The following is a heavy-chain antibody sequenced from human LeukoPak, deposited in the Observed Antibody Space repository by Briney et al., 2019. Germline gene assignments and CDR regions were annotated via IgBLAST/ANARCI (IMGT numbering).Heavy chain of an antibody. CDR3: ARGGRVRVRAAFDY. Sequence: SETLSLTCAVYGGSFSGYYWSWIRQPPGKGLEWIGEINHSGSTNYNPSLKSRVTISVDTSKNQFSLKLSSVTAADTAVYYCARGGRVRVRAAFDYWGQGTLVTVSS. V-gene: IGHV4-34*01. CDR1: GGSFSGYY. D-gene: IGHD3-10*01. CDR2: INHSGST. J-gene: IGHJ4*02.